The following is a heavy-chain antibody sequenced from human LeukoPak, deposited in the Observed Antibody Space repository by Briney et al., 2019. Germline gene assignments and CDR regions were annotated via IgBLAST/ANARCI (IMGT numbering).Heavy chain of an antibody. CDR2: IKTKNDGGTT. CDR3: TTAFYDSSGYRT. CDR1: GFTFSSYA. V-gene: IGHV3-15*01. D-gene: IGHD3-22*01. Sequence: GGSLRLSCAASGFTFSSYAMHWVRQAPGKGPEWVGRIKTKNDGGTTDYAAPVKGRFTISRDDSENTLYLQMNSLKIEDTAVYYCTTAFYDSSGYRTWGQGTLVTVSS. J-gene: IGHJ5*02.